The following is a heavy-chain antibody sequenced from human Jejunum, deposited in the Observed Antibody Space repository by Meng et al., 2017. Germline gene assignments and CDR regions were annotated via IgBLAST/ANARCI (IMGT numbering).Heavy chain of an antibody. CDR2: IHSANGDT. D-gene: IGHD6-19*01. V-gene: IGHV1-3*01. CDR3: ATGKTGPWLVFPPLDP. J-gene: IGHJ5*02. Sequence: CGAVVKKRGALVNVSRESSGHTFASYTGHGVRQARGRSHEWLGVIHSANGDTKYSQLLQGGTTITWETTGNADHMDRSTLSPVNTAIYYGATGKTGPWLVFPPLDPWGQGTLVTVSS. CDR1: GHTFASYT.